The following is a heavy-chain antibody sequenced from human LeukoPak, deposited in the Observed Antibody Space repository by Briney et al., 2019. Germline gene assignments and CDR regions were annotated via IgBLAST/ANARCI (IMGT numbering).Heavy chain of an antibody. CDR2: INHSGNT. CDR1: GGSFNSYY. J-gene: IGHJ3*02. D-gene: IGHD5-24*01. V-gene: IGHV4-34*01. Sequence: SETLSLTCAVYGGSFNSYYWSWIRQSPGKGLEWIGEINHSGNTNYNPSLKSRVTISVGTSKNQVSLKLSFVTAADTAVYYCARGLRRWLQLGAFDIWGQGTMVTVSS. CDR3: ARGLRRWLQLGAFDI.